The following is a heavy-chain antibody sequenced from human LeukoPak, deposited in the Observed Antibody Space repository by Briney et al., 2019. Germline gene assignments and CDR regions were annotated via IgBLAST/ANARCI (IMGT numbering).Heavy chain of an antibody. V-gene: IGHV3-48*02. J-gene: IGHJ4*02. Sequence: GGSLRLSCTASGFTFSSLSMNWVRQAPGKGLEWISYISGTSSNIYYADSVKGRFTISRDNAKNSLYLQMNSLRDADTAIYYCARKGDYHDYWGQGTLVTVSS. CDR2: ISGTSSNI. CDR3: ARKGDYHDY. CDR1: GFTFSSLS.